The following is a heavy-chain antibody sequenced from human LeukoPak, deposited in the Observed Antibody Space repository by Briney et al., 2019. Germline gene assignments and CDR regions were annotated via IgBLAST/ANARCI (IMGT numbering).Heavy chain of an antibody. CDR2: TYYRSKWYN. V-gene: IGHV6-1*01. Sequence: SQTLSLTCAISGDSVSSITVAWNWIRQSPSRGLEWLGRTYYRSKWYNDYAVSVKSRITINPDTSKNQFSLQLNSVTPEDTAVYYCARGVNNAFDIWGQGTMVTVSS. J-gene: IGHJ3*02. CDR1: GDSVSSITVA. CDR3: ARGVNNAFDI.